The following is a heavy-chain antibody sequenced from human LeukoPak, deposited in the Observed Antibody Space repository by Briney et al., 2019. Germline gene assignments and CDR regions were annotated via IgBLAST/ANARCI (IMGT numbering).Heavy chain of an antibody. D-gene: IGHD3-22*01. CDR3: ARGRSGYYDSSGYYYYGGFDY. V-gene: IGHV4-34*01. CDR1: GGSFSGYY. Sequence: SETLSLTCAVYGGSFSGYYWSWIRQPPGKGLEWIGEINRSGSTNYNPSLKSRVTISVDTSKNQFSLKLSSVTAADTAVYYCARGRSGYYDSSGYYYYGGFDYWGQGTLVTVSS. J-gene: IGHJ4*02. CDR2: INRSGST.